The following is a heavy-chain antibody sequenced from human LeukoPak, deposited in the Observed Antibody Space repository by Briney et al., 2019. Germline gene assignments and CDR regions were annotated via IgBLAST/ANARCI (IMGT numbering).Heavy chain of an antibody. CDR2: INHSGST. Sequence: SETLSLTCAVYGGSFSGYYWSWTRQPPGKGLEWIGEINHSGSTNYNPSLKSRVTISVDTSKNQFSLKLSSVTAADTAVYYCARSAITMVRGVKGGNWFDPWGQGTLVTVSS. D-gene: IGHD3-10*01. CDR3: ARSAITMVRGVKGGNWFDP. J-gene: IGHJ5*02. CDR1: GGSFSGYY. V-gene: IGHV4-34*01.